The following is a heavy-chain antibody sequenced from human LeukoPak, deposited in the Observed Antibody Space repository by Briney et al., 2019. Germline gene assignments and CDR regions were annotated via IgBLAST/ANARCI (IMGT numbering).Heavy chain of an antibody. CDR3: ARAGFYDSGSYDY. V-gene: IGHV3-74*01. CDR1: GFTFRSCW. J-gene: IGHJ4*02. CDR2: INSDGSST. Sequence: GGSLRLYCAASGFTFRSCWIHWVREGPGKGLVWVSHINSDGSSTTYADSVKGRFTISRDNTKNTLYLQMSSLRAEDTALYYCARAGFYDSGSYDYWGQGTLVTVSS. D-gene: IGHD3-10*01.